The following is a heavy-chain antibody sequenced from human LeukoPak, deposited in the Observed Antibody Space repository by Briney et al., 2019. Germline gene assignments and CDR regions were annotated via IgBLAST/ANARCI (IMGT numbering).Heavy chain of an antibody. V-gene: IGHV3-21*01. J-gene: IGHJ3*02. CDR1: GFTFSSYN. D-gene: IGHD6-19*01. Sequence: KSGGSLRLSCAASGFTFSSYNMNWVRQAPGKGLEWVSSITTTSTYIYYADSVKGRFTISRDNAKNPLYLQMNSLRAEDTAVYYCSGSGWTTDAFDIWGQGTMVTVSS. CDR3: SGSGWTTDAFDI. CDR2: ITTTSTYI.